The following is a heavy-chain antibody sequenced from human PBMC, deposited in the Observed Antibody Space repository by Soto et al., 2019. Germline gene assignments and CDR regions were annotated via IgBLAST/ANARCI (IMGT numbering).Heavy chain of an antibody. J-gene: IGHJ6*02. CDR2: INGGSTT. V-gene: IGHV3-23*01. Sequence: PGGSLRLSCAASGFSFSSYAMNWVRQAPGKGLEWVTAINGGSTTYYADSVKGRFTISRDNSKNTLYLQMNSLRAEDTAVYYCAKDKDWSGVYGMDVWGQRTTVTVSS. D-gene: IGHD3-3*01. CDR3: AKDKDWSGVYGMDV. CDR1: GFSFSSYA.